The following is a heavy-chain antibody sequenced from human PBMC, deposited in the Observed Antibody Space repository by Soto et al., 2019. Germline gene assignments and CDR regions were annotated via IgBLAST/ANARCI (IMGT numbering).Heavy chain of an antibody. CDR3: ATYIVVVPAASTHFDY. V-gene: IGHV1-24*01. CDR1: GYTLTELS. CDR2: FDPEDGET. Sequence: GASVKVSCKVSGYTLTELSMHWVRQAPGKGLEWMGGFDPEDGETIYAQKFQGRVTMTEDTSTDTAYMELSSLRSEDTAVYYCATYIVVVPAASTHFDYWGQVTLSIVSS. J-gene: IGHJ4*02. D-gene: IGHD2-2*01.